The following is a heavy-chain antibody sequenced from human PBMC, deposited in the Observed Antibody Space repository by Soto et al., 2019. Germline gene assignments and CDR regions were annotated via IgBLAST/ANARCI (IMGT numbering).Heavy chain of an antibody. D-gene: IGHD2-2*01. CDR2: ISYDGSNK. V-gene: IGHV3-30*18. Sequence: ESGGGVVQPGRSLRLSCAASGFTFSSYGMHWVRQAPAKGLEWVAVISYDGSNKYYADSVKGRFTISRDNSKNTLYLQMNSLRAEDTAVYYCAKEFEYCSSTSCPFDYWGQGTLVTVSS. J-gene: IGHJ4*02. CDR3: AKEFEYCSSTSCPFDY. CDR1: GFTFSSYG.